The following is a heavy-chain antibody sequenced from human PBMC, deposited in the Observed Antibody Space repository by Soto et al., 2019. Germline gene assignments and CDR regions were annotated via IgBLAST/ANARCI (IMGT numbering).Heavy chain of an antibody. Sequence: TSETLSLTCTVSGGSISSGGYSWSWIRQPPGKGLEWIGYIYHSGSTYYNPSLKSRVTISVDRSKNQFSLKLSSVTAADTAVYYCAREGGPMELNWFDPWGQGTLVTVSS. J-gene: IGHJ5*02. CDR2: IYHSGST. CDR1: GGSISSGGYS. CDR3: AREGGPMELNWFDP. V-gene: IGHV4-30-2*01. D-gene: IGHD1-7*01.